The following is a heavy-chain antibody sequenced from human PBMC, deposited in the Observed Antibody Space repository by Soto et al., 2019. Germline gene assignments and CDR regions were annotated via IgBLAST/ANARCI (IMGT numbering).Heavy chain of an antibody. CDR3: AKRSPYSSGWYSPIFDY. J-gene: IGHJ4*02. D-gene: IGHD6-13*01. V-gene: IGHV3-23*01. Sequence: GSLRLSCAAPGXSFSDYCMSWVRQAPGKGLEWVSVISESGGSTHYADSVRGRFTVSRDNSKNSMYLRMNSLRDEDTAVYFCAKRSPYSSGWYSPIFDYWGQGALGTVS. CDR2: ISESGGST. CDR1: GXSFSDYC.